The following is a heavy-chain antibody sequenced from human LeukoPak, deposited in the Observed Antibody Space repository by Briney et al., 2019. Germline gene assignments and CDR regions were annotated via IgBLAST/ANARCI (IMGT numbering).Heavy chain of an antibody. V-gene: IGHV1-46*01. CDR2: INPSGGST. Sequence: GASVKVSCKASGYTFTSYYMHWVRQAPGQGLEWMGIINPSGGSTSYAQKFQGRVTMTRDMSTSTAYMELSSLRSEDTAVYYCARSYCSSTSCFLYYFDYWGQGTLVTVSS. CDR1: GYTFTSYY. CDR3: ARSYCSSTSCFLYYFDY. D-gene: IGHD2-2*01. J-gene: IGHJ4*02.